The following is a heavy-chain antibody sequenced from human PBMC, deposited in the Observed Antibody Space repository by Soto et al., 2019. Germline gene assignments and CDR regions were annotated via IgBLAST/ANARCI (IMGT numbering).Heavy chain of an antibody. J-gene: IGHJ6*03. D-gene: IGHD3-3*01. V-gene: IGHV4-34*01. Sequence: QVQLQQWGAGLLKPSETLSLTCAVYGGSFSGFFWSWIRQPPGKGLEWIGEINHSGSTNYNPSLEGRVTISVDTSKNQFSLKLSSVTAADTAVYYCARGVYDFWSAYSSPYYYYMDVWGKGTTVTVSS. CDR2: INHSGST. CDR3: ARGVYDFWSAYSSPYYYYMDV. CDR1: GGSFSGFF.